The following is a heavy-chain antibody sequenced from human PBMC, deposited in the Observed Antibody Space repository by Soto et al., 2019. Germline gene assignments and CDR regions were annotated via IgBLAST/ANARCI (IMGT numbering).Heavy chain of an antibody. D-gene: IGHD3-16*01. V-gene: IGHV3-23*01. CDR1: GFTFSSYA. CDR3: AKGTFRWGSYYLDY. Sequence: GGSLRLSCAASGFTFSSYAMSWVRQAPGKGLEWVSAISGSGGSTYYADSVKGRFTISRDNSKNTLYLQRNSLRAEDTAVYYCAKGTFRWGSYYLDYWGQGTLVTVSS. J-gene: IGHJ4*02. CDR2: ISGSGGST.